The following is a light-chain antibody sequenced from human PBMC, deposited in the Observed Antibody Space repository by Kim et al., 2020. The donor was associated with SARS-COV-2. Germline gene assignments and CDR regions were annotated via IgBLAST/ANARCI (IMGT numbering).Light chain of an antibody. CDR1: SGRSASKY. J-gene: IGLJ7*01. CDR2: EDD. V-gene: IGLV6-57*02. CDR3: QSFGRNNHAV. Sequence: KTVITPGSGGSGRSASKYVQWYQQRPGCAPTTVIDEDDQGPSGVPDRFSGAVDSSSNSASLTIDGLKTEDEADYYCQSFGRNNHAVFGGGTQLTVL.